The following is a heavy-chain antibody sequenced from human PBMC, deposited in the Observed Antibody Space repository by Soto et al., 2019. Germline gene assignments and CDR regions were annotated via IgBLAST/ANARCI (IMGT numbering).Heavy chain of an antibody. J-gene: IGHJ1*01. CDR1: GFTFRSYV. D-gene: IGHD3-16*01. Sequence: QVQLVESGGGVVQPGTSLRVSCVGSGFTFRSYVMHWVRQAPGKGLEWVALTSYDGSDKYYDDSVRGRFTISRDNSRNTVELQMDSLRPEDTDLYYCARWGTTGGLDVWGQGTLVSVSS. V-gene: IGHV3-30*19. CDR3: ARWGTTGGLDV. CDR2: TSYDGSDK.